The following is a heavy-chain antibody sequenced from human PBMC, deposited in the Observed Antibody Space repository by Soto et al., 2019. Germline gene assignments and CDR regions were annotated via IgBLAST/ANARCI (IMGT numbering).Heavy chain of an antibody. CDR2: ISGSGGST. CDR3: AKVSRYDILTVFDMDV. J-gene: IGHJ6*03. V-gene: IGHV3-23*01. D-gene: IGHD3-9*01. CDR1: GFTFSSYA. Sequence: PGGSLRLSCAASGFTFSSYAMSWVRQAPGKGLEWVSAISGSGGSTYYADSVKGRLTISRDNSKNTLYLQMNSLRAEDTAVYYCAKVSRYDILTVFDMDVWGKGTTVTVSS.